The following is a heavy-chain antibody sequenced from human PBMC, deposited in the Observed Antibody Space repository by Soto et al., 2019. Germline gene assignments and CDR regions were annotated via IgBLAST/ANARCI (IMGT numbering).Heavy chain of an antibody. V-gene: IGHV1-46*01. CDR2: INPSGGST. CDR1: GYTFTSYY. J-gene: IGHJ6*02. Sequence: GASVKVSCKASGYTFTSYYMHWVRQAPGQGLEWMGIINPSGGSTSYAQKFQGRVTMTRDTSTSTVYTELSSLRSEDTAVYYCARAGVDIVATMTAGIPLNGMDVWGQGTTVTVSS. CDR3: ARAGVDIVATMTAGIPLNGMDV. D-gene: IGHD5-12*01.